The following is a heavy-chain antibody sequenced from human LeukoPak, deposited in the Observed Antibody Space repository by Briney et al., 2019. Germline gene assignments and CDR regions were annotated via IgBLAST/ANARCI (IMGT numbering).Heavy chain of an antibody. V-gene: IGHV1-69*13. CDR2: IIPIFGTA. CDR3: ARPPQIYYWDYSYYYGMDV. D-gene: IGHD3-10*01. CDR1: GGTFSSYA. Sequence: SVKVSCKASGGTFSSYAISWVRQAPGQGLEWMGGIIPIFGTANYAQKFQGRVTITADESTSTAYMELSSLRSEDTAVYYCARPPQIYYWDYSYYYGMDVGGKGTTVTVSS. J-gene: IGHJ6*04.